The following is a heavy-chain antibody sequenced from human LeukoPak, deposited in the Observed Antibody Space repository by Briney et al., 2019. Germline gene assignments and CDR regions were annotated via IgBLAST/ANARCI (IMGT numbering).Heavy chain of an antibody. V-gene: IGHV1-2*06. CDR3: ASTVGVVPARFDY. J-gene: IGHJ4*02. Sequence: GASVKVSCKASGYTFTGYYMHLVRQAPGQGLEWMGRINPNSGGTNYAQKFQGRVTMTRDTSISTAYMELSRLRSDDTAVYYCASTVGVVPARFDYWGQGTLVTVSS. D-gene: IGHD2-2*01. CDR2: INPNSGGT. CDR1: GYTFTGYY.